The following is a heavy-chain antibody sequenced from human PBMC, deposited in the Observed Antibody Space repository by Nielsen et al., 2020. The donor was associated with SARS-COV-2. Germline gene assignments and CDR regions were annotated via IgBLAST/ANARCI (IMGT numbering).Heavy chain of an antibody. D-gene: IGHD3-3*01. CDR1: GGSFSGYY. CDR2: INHSGST. Sequence: SETLSLTCAVYGGSFSGYYWSWIRQPPGKGLEWIGEINHSGSTNYNPSLKSRVTISVDTSKNQFSLKLSSVTAADTAVYYCANYDFWSGLSFDPWGQGTLVTVSS. J-gene: IGHJ5*02. V-gene: IGHV4-34*01. CDR3: ANYDFWSGLSFDP.